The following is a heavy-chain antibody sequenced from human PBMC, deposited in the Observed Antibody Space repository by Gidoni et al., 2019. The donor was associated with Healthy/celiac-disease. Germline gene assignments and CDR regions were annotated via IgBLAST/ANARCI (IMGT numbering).Heavy chain of an antibody. J-gene: IGHJ6*02. Sequence: QVQLVQSGAEVKKPGASVKVSCKASGYTFTSYYMHWVRQAPGQGLEWMGIINPSGGSTSYAQKFQGRVTMTRDTSTSTVYMELSSLRSEDTAVYYCAIIGGYCGGDCYNYYYYGMDVWGQGTTVTVSS. V-gene: IGHV1-46*01. CDR2: INPSGGST. CDR3: AIIGGYCGGDCYNYYYYGMDV. D-gene: IGHD2-21*02. CDR1: GYTFTSYY.